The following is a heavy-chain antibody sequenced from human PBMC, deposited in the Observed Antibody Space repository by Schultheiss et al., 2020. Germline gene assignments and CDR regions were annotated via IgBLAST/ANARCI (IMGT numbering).Heavy chain of an antibody. CDR1: GGSISSYY. Sequence: SETLSLTCTVSGGSISSYYWSWIRQPPGKGLEWIGSIYHSGSTYYNPSLKSRVTISVDTSKNQFSLKLSSVTAADTAVYYCARDRITMVRGTDYWGQGTLVTVSS. V-gene: IGHV4-59*12. CDR2: IYHSGST. CDR3: ARDRITMVRGTDY. J-gene: IGHJ4*02. D-gene: IGHD3-10*01.